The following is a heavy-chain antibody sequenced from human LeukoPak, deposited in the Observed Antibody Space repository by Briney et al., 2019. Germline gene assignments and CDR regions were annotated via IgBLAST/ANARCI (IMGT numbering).Heavy chain of an antibody. CDR1: GYSFTSYW. V-gene: IGHV5-51*01. Sequence: GESLKISCKGSGYSFTSYWIGWVRQMPGKGLEWMGIIYPGDSDTKYSPSFQGQVTISADKSISTAYLQWRSLEASDTAMYYCARHGDITATGSLDYWGQGTLVTVSS. CDR2: IYPGDSDT. J-gene: IGHJ4*02. D-gene: IGHD6-13*01. CDR3: ARHGDITATGSLDY.